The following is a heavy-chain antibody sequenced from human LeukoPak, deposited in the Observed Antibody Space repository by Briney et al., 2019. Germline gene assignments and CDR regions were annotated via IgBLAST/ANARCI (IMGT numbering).Heavy chain of an antibody. D-gene: IGHD2-2*01. J-gene: IGHJ6*03. CDR1: GGSISSYY. V-gene: IGHV4-4*07. CDR2: IYTSGST. Sequence: SETLSLTCTVSGGSISSYYWSWIRQPAGKGLEWIGRIYTSGSTNYNPSLKSRVTMSVDTSKNQFSLKLSSVTAADTAVYYCARSQACSSTSCYRNYYYYMDVWGKGTTVTVSS. CDR3: ARSQACSSTSCYRNYYYYMDV.